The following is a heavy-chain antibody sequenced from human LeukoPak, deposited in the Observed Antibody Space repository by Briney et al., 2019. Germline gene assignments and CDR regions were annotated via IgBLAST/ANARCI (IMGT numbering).Heavy chain of an antibody. CDR2: MNPNSGNT. D-gene: IGHD2-15*01. Sequence: ASVKVSCKASGYTFTSYDINWVRQATGQGLEWMGWMNPNSGNTGYAQKFQGRVTMTRNTSISTAYMELSSLRSEDTAVYYCARDGRDGGSPRGGAFDIWGQGTLVTVSS. J-gene: IGHJ3*02. CDR1: GYTFTSYD. CDR3: ARDGRDGGSPRGGAFDI. V-gene: IGHV1-8*01.